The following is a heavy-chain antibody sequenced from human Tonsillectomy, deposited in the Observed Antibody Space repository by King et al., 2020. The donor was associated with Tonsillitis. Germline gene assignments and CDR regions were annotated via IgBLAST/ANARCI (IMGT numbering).Heavy chain of an antibody. CDR1: GFTFSSYA. V-gene: IGHV3-23*04. D-gene: IGHD3-10*01. J-gene: IGHJ4*02. CDR2: ISGSGGST. Sequence: VQLVESGGGLVQPGGSLRLSCAASGFTFSSYAMSWVRQAPGKGLEWVSAISGSGGSTYYADSVKGRFTISRDNSKNTLYLQMNSLRAEVTAVYYCAKAPVGFGELLYSFDYWGQGTLVTVSS. CDR3: AKAPVGFGELLYSFDY.